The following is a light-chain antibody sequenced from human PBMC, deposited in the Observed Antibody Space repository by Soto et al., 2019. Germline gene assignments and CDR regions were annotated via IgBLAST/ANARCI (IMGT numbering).Light chain of an antibody. CDR1: QSISTW. CDR3: QQLYTLPFT. Sequence: DIQMTQSPSTLSASVGDRVTITCRASQSISTWLYWYQQKPGTAHKLLTYKASSLKSGVPSRFSGSGSGTEFTLTISGLLPEDFAAYHCQQLYTLPFTFGQGTRLEL. J-gene: IGKJ5*01. V-gene: IGKV1-5*03. CDR2: KAS.